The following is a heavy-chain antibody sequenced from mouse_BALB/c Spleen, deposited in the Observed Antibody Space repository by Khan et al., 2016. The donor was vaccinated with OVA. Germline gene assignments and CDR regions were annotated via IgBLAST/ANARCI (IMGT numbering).Heavy chain of an antibody. J-gene: IGHJ2*01. CDR1: GYSITTDYA. Sequence: EVQLQESGPGLVKPSQSLSLTCTVTGYSITTDYAWNWIRQFPGNKLEWMGFISYSGNTKYNPSLKSRISITRETSKNQFFLQFKSVTTEDTARYYCARVYGGDFDYWGQGTTPTVSS. CDR2: ISYSGNT. V-gene: IGHV3-2*02. CDR3: ARVYGGDFDY. D-gene: IGHD1-1*01.